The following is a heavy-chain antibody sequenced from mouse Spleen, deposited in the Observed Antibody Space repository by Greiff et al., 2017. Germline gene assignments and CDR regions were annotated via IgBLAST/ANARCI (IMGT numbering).Heavy chain of an antibody. D-gene: IGHD4-1*01. V-gene: IGHV1-19*01. CDR3: ARDGTYFDY. CDR2: INPYNGGT. J-gene: IGHJ2*01. Sequence: EVQLQQSGPVLVKPGASVKMSCKASGYTFTDYYMNWVKQSHGKSLEWIGVINPYNGGTSYNQKFKGKATLTVDKSSSTAYMELNSLTSEDSAVYYCARDGTYFDYWGQGTTLTVSS. CDR1: GYTFTDYY.